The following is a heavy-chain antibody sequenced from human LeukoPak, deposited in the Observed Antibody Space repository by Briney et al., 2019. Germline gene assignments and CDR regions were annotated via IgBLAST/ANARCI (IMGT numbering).Heavy chain of an antibody. Sequence: ASVKVSCKASGYTFTGYYMHWVRQAPGQGLEWMGWINPNSGGTNYAQKFQGRVTMTRDTSITTAYMELSRLSSDDTAVYYCARIVVTGYFDYWGQGTLVTVSS. CDR3: ARIVVTGYFDY. J-gene: IGHJ4*02. CDR2: INPNSGGT. CDR1: GYTFTGYY. V-gene: IGHV1-2*02. D-gene: IGHD2-2*01.